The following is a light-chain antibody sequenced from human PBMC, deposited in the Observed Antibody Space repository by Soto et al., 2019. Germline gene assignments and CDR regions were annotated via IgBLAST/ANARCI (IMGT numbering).Light chain of an antibody. CDR3: QQYNSYSPAAA. CDR2: NAS. Sequence: DIQMTQSPSTLSASVGDRVTITCRASQSISSWLAWYQQKPGKAPKLLIYNASSLESGYPSRCXXXXXXXXXXXXXGSLQPDDFATYYCQQYNSYSPAAAFGQGTRLEIK. V-gene: IGKV1-5*01. J-gene: IGKJ5*01. CDR1: QSISSW.